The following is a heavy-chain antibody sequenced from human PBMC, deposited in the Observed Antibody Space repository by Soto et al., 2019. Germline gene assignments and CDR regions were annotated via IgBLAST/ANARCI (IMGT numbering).Heavy chain of an antibody. CDR2: ISYDGSNK. CDR1: GFTFSSYA. CDR3: ARDEYSYGYLDY. D-gene: IGHD5-18*01. Sequence: QVQLVESGGGVVQPGRSLRLSCAASGFTFSSYAMHWVRQAPGKGLEWVAVISYDGSNKYYADSVKGRFTISRDNSKNTLYLQMNSLRAEDTAVYYCARDEYSYGYLDYWGQGTLVTVSS. J-gene: IGHJ4*02. V-gene: IGHV3-30-3*01.